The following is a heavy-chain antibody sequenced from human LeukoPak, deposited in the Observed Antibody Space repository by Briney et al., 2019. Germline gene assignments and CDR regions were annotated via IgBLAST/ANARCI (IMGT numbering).Heavy chain of an antibody. CDR1: GGSFSGYY. Sequence: SETLSLTCAVYGGSFSGYYWSWIRQPPGKGLEWIGSTYYSGSTYYNPSLKRRATISVDTSKNRFSLKLSSLTAADTAVYYCARQMDGDPDYWGQGTLVTVSS. D-gene: IGHD4-17*01. V-gene: IGHV4-34*01. CDR3: ARQMDGDPDY. J-gene: IGHJ4*02. CDR2: TYYSGST.